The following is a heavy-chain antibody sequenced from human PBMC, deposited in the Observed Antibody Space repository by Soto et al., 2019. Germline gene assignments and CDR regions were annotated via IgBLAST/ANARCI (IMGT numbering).Heavy chain of an antibody. D-gene: IGHD6-13*01. J-gene: IGHJ5*02. Sequence: QVQLQESGPGLVKPSETLSLTCTVSGGSVSSGSYYWSWIRQPPGKGLEWIGYIYYSGSTNYNPSRKSRVTISVDTSKNQFSLKLSSVTAADTAVYYCARDGIAAAGTWGQGTLVTVSS. CDR2: IYYSGST. CDR3: ARDGIAAAGT. V-gene: IGHV4-61*01. CDR1: GGSVSSGSYY.